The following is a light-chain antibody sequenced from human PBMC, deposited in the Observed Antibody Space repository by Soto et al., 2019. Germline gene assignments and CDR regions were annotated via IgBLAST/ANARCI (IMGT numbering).Light chain of an antibody. CDR2: GTS. J-gene: IGKJ1*01. Sequence: EIVITRSPATLSVSPGERATLSCRASQSVSSNLAWYQQKPGQAPRLLIYGTSTRATGIPARFSGSGSGTDCALTITSLQSEDFAVYYCQQYNNGPTFGQGKKV. CDR1: QSVSSN. V-gene: IGKV3-15*01. CDR3: QQYNNGPT.